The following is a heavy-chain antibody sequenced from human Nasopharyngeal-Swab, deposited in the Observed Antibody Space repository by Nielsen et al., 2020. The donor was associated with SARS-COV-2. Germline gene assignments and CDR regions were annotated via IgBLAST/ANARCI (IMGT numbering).Heavy chain of an antibody. D-gene: IGHD3-22*01. CDR3: AKDYYDSSGYYYV. J-gene: IGHJ4*02. V-gene: IGHV3-64*04. CDR1: GFSFSDFG. Sequence: GESLKIPCSASGFSFSDFGMHWVRQAPGKGLEYVSGISNNGGSTYYADSVKGRSTISRDNSKNMLYLQMNSLRAEDTAVYYCAKDYYDSSGYYYVWGQGTLVTVSS. CDR2: ISNNGGST.